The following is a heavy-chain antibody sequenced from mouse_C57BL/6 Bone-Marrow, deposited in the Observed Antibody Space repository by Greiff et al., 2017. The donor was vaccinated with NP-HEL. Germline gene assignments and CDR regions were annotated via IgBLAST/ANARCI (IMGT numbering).Heavy chain of an antibody. CDR2: IYPENGDT. V-gene: IGHV14-4*01. Sequence: VQLQQSGAELVRPGASVKLSCTASGFNIKDDYMHWVKQRPEQGLEWIGWIYPENGDTEYASKFQGKATITADTSSNTAYLQLSSLTSEDTAVYYCTAYYFDCWGQGTTLTVSS. CDR1: GFNIKDDY. CDR3: TAYYFDC. J-gene: IGHJ2*01. D-gene: IGHD6-5*01.